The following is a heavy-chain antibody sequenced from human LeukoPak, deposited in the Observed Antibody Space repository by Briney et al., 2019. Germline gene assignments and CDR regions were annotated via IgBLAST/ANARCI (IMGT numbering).Heavy chain of an antibody. CDR2: ISYDGSNK. CDR1: GFTFSSYA. J-gene: IGHJ4*02. Sequence: SGGSLRLSCAASGFTFSSYAMHWVRQAPGKGLEWVAVISYDGSNKYYADSVKGRFTISRDNSKNTLYLQMNSLRAEDTAVYYCAKVQLASYYFDYWGQGTLVTVSS. CDR3: AKVQLASYYFDY. D-gene: IGHD5-24*01. V-gene: IGHV3-30-3*01.